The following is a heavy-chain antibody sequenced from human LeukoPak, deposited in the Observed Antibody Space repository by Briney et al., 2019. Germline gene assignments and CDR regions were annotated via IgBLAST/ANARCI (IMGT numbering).Heavy chain of an antibody. CDR1: GFTVSNNY. Sequence: PGGSPRLSCAASGFTVSNNYMRWVRQAPGKGLEWVSFIYRGGNIYYADSVKGRFTLSRDDSKNTLYLQMHSLRVGDTAVYYCARGGSNAGYWGQGTLVTVSS. V-gene: IGHV3-66*01. J-gene: IGHJ4*02. D-gene: IGHD1-26*01. CDR3: ARGGSNAGY. CDR2: IYRGGNI.